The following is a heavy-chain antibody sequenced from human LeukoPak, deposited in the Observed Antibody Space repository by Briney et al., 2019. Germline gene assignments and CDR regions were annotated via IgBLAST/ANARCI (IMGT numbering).Heavy chain of an antibody. CDR3: ASGDNDPLFDY. V-gene: IGHV4-31*03. CDR1: GGSISSGGYY. J-gene: IGHJ4*02. D-gene: IGHD1-1*01. CDR2: IYYSGST. Sequence: SSQTLSLTCTVSGGSISSGGYYWSWIRQHPGKGLEWIGSIYYSGSTNYNPSLQGRVTISLDTSRNQFSLKLSSVTAADTAVYYCASGDNDPLFDYWGQGTLVTVSS.